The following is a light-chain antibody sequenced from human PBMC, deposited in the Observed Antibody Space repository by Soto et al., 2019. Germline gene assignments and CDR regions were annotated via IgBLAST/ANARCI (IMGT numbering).Light chain of an antibody. J-gene: IGKJ1*01. Sequence: EIVMTQSPATLSVSPGERATLSCRASQSVSSNLAWYQQKPGQAPSLLIYGASTRATGIPARVSGSGSGTEFTLTIGSLQSEDFAVYYCQQYNNWPRTFGQGTKVDIK. CDR3: QQYNNWPRT. CDR1: QSVSSN. CDR2: GAS. V-gene: IGKV3-15*01.